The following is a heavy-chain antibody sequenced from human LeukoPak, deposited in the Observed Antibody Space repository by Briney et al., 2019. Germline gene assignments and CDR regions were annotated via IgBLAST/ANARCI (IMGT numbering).Heavy chain of an antibody. D-gene: IGHD6-19*01. V-gene: IGHV3-11*01. CDR3: ATAKQWLVPVFDY. CDR2: ISSSGSTI. J-gene: IGHJ4*02. CDR1: GFTFSDYY. Sequence: SGGSLRLSCAASGFTFSDYYMSWIRQAPGKGLEWVSYISSSGSTIYYADSVKGRFTISRDNAKNSLYLQMNSLRSEDTAVYYCATAKQWLVPVFDYWGQGTLVTVSS.